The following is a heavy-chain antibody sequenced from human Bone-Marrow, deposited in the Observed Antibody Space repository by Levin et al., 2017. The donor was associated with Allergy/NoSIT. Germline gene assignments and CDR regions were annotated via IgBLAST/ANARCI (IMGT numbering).Heavy chain of an antibody. CDR3: ARVLDTAMALGP. V-gene: IGHV1-69*13. CDR2: IIPIFGTA. Sequence: ASVKVSCKASGGTFSSYAISWVRQAPGQGLEWMGGIIPIFGTANYAQKFQGRVTITADESTSTAYMELSSLRSEDTAVYYCARVLDTAMALGPWGQGTLVTVSS. D-gene: IGHD5-18*01. J-gene: IGHJ5*02. CDR1: GGTFSSYA.